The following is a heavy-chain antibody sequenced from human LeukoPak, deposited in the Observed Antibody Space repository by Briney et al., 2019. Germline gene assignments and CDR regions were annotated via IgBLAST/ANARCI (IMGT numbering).Heavy chain of an antibody. CDR2: ISWNSGSI. V-gene: IGHV3-9*03. J-gene: IGHJ4*02. CDR3: ARVSSGSLDY. Sequence: TGGSLRLSCAASGFTFDDYAMHWVRQAPGKGLEWVSGISWNSGSIGYADSVKGRFTISRDNAKNSLYLQMNSLRAEDMAFYYCARVSSGSLDYWGQGTLVTVSS. CDR1: GFTFDDYA. D-gene: IGHD6-19*01.